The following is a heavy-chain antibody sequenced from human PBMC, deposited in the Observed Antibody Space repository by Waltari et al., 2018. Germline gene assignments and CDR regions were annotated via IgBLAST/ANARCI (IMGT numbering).Heavy chain of an antibody. D-gene: IGHD3-3*01. CDR1: GGSISSSSYY. CDR3: VALRFLEWFRMDV. CDR2: IYYSGST. V-gene: IGHV4-39*01. Sequence: QLQLQESGPGLVKPSETLSLTCTVSGGSISSSSYYWGWIRQPPGKGLEWIGSIYYSGSTYYNPSLKSRVTISVDTSKNQFSLKLSSVTAADTAVYYCVALRFLEWFRMDVWGQGTTVTVSS. J-gene: IGHJ6*02.